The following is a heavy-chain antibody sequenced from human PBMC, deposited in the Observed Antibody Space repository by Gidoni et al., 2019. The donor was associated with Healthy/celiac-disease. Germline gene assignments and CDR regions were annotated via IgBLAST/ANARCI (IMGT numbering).Heavy chain of an antibody. D-gene: IGHD6-19*01. Sequence: QVQLVESGGGVVQPGGSLRLSCAASGFTFSSYGMHWVRQAPGKGLEWVAFVRYDGSNKYYADSVKGRFTISRDNSKNTLYLQMNSLRAEDTAVYYCAKDRHRADRIAVLYYYYGMDVWGQGTTVTVSS. CDR2: VRYDGSNK. J-gene: IGHJ6*02. CDR1: GFTFSSYG. V-gene: IGHV3-30*02. CDR3: AKDRHRADRIAVLYYYYGMDV.